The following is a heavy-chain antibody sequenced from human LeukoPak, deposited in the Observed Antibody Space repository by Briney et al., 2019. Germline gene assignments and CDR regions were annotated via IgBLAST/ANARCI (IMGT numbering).Heavy chain of an antibody. V-gene: IGHV1-69*13. CDR3: ARDLGVSGDTAMVGNYYYVMDV. CDR1: GYTFTSYA. D-gene: IGHD5-18*01. J-gene: IGHJ6*02. CDR2: IIPIFGTA. Sequence: ALVKVSCKASGYTFTSYAISWVRQAPGQGLEWMGGIIPIFGTANFAQKFQGRVTIAADESTSTAYMELSSLRSEDTAVYYCARDLGVSGDTAMVGNYYYVMDVWGQGTTVTVSS.